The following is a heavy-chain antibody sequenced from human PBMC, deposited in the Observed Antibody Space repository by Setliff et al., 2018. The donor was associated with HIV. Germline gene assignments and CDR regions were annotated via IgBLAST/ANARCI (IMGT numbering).Heavy chain of an antibody. J-gene: IGHJ4*02. CDR3: ARGWFGGYYFDY. D-gene: IGHD3-10*01. V-gene: IGHV4-34*01. Sequence: SETLSLTCAVYVESFSGFYWSWIRQPPGKGLGWNGEINPSGSTNYNPSLKSRVTISVDTSKNQFSLKLSFVTAADTAVYYCARGWFGGYYFDYWGQGTLVTVSS. CDR1: VESFSGFY. CDR2: INPSGST.